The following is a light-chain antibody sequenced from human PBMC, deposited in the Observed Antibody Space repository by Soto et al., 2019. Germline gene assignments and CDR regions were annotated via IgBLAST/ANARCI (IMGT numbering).Light chain of an antibody. CDR3: CSYAGITFAV. J-gene: IGLJ1*01. Sequence: QSARTQPASVSGSPGQSITISCTGTRSDVGSYNLVSWYQQLPGKAPKLIISEGSKRPSGVSNRFSGSKSGNTASLTISGLQAEDEADYYCCSYAGITFAVFGTGTKVTVL. CDR1: RSDVGSYNL. V-gene: IGLV2-23*01. CDR2: EGS.